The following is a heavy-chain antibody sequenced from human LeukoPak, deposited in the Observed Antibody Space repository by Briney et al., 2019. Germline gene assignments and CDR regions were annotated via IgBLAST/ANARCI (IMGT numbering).Heavy chain of an antibody. CDR3: ARESSGYLHFDY. CDR1: GGSMSSYY. CDR2: IYISGST. D-gene: IGHD3-22*01. Sequence: SETLSLTCTVSGGSMSSYYWSWIRQPAGKGLEWIGRIYISGSTNYNPSLKSRVTMSVDTSKNQFSLKLSSVTAADTAVYYCARESSGYLHFDYWGQGTLVTVSS. J-gene: IGHJ4*02. V-gene: IGHV4-4*07.